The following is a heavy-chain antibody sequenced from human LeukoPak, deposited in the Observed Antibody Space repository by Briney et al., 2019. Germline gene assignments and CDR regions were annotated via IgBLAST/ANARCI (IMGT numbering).Heavy chain of an antibody. CDR1: GFTFSGSG. D-gene: IGHD2-15*01. V-gene: IGHV3-23*01. J-gene: IGHJ4*02. CDR3: AKGGCRGTCNPLAY. CDR2: SGDSDGST. Sequence: GGSLRLSCAASGFTFSGSGMSWVRQAPGKGLEWISSSGDSDGSTYYADSLKGRFTISRDNSKNTLYLQMNNLIAEDTAVYYCAKGGCRGTCNPLAYWGQGALVTVSP.